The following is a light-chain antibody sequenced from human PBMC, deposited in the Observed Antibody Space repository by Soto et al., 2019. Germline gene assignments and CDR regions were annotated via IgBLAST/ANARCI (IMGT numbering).Light chain of an antibody. CDR3: QQYKSYSWT. CDR1: QSINIW. V-gene: IGKV1-5*01. Sequence: DIQMTQSPSTLSASVGDRVTITCRASQSINIWLAWYQQKPGKAPKVLIYDASSLKSGVPSRSSGSGSGTEFTLTISSLQPDDFATYYCQQYKSYSWTLGQGTKVDIK. CDR2: DAS. J-gene: IGKJ1*01.